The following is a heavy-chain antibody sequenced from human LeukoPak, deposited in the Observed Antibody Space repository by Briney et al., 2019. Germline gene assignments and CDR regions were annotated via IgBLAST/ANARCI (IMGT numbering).Heavy chain of an antibody. Sequence: GGPLRLSCAASGFSFSTYYVNWVRQAPGKGLEWVSCISSSSTYIYYADSVRGRFAISRDNAKNSLYLQMNSLRAEDTAVYYCVRENHGSFDYRGQGSLVTVSS. J-gene: IGHJ4*02. D-gene: IGHD1-14*01. CDR1: GFSFSTYY. V-gene: IGHV3-21*01. CDR3: VRENHGSFDY. CDR2: ISSSSTYI.